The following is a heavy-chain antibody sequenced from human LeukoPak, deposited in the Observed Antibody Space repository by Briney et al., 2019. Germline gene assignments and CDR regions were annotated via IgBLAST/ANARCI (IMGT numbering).Heavy chain of an antibody. J-gene: IGHJ4*02. Sequence: PSETLSLTCAVYGGSFSGYYWSWIRQPPGKGLEWIGEINHSGSTNYNPSLKSRVTISVDTSKNQFSLKLSSVTAADTAVYYCARGRLITISGVVIKGRGGFDYWGQGTLVTVSP. CDR1: GGSFSGYY. D-gene: IGHD3-3*01. CDR2: INHSGST. V-gene: IGHV4-34*01. CDR3: ARGRLITISGVVIKGRGGFDY.